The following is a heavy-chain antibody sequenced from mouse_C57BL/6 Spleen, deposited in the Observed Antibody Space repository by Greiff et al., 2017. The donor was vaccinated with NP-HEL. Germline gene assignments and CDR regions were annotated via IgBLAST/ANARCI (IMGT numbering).Heavy chain of an antibody. D-gene: IGHD1-1*01. V-gene: IGHV1-82*01. J-gene: IGHJ1*03. CDR2: IYPGDGDT. Sequence: VQLQQSGPELVKPGASVKISCKASGYAFSSSWMNWVKQRPGKGLEWIGRIYPGDGDTNYNGKFKGKATLTADISSSTAYMQLSSLTSEDSAVYFCARRGLYGSSYGGYFDVWGTGTTVTVSS. CDR3: ARRGLYGSSYGGYFDV. CDR1: GYAFSSSW.